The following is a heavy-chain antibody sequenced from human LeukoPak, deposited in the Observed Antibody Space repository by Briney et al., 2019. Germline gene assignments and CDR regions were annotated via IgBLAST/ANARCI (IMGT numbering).Heavy chain of an antibody. J-gene: IGHJ4*02. CDR1: GYSISSGYY. D-gene: IGHD1-7*01. Sequence: SETLSLTCAVSGYSISSGYYWGWIRQPPGKGLEWIGSIYHSGSTYYNPSLKSRVTISVDTSKNQFSLKLSSVTAADTAVYYCARHGTTVPFDYWGQGTLVTVSS. CDR2: IYHSGST. V-gene: IGHV4-38-2*01. CDR3: ARHGTTVPFDY.